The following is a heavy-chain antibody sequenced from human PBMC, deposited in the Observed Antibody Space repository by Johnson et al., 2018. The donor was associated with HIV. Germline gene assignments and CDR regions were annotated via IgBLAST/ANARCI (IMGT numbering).Heavy chain of an antibody. J-gene: IGHJ3*02. CDR2: ISYDGSNK. D-gene: IGHD6-19*01. V-gene: IGHV3-30-3*01. CDR3: TRDSVAPDAFDI. CDR1: GFTLSSYA. Sequence: QVHLVESGGGVVQPGRSLRLSCAASGFTLSSYAMHWVRQAPGKGLEWVAVISYDGSNKYYADSVKGRFTISRDNSKNTLYLQMNSLRGEDTAVYYCTRDSVAPDAFDIWGQGTIVTVSS.